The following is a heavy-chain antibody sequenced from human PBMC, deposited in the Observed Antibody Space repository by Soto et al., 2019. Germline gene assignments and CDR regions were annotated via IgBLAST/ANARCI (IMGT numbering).Heavy chain of an antibody. CDR1: GYTLTELS. Sequence: GASVKVSCKVSGYTLTELSMHWVRQAPGKGLEWMGGFDPEDGETIYAQKFQGRVTMTEDTSTDTAYMELSSLWSEDTAVYYCATTKDCSGGSCYLGGAFDIWGQGTMVTVSS. V-gene: IGHV1-24*01. J-gene: IGHJ3*02. D-gene: IGHD2-15*01. CDR2: FDPEDGET. CDR3: ATTKDCSGGSCYLGGAFDI.